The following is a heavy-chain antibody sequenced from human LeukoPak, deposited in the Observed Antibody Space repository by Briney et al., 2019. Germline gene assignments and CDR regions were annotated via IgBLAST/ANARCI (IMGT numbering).Heavy chain of an antibody. J-gene: IGHJ4*02. CDR1: GFTFTTYW. V-gene: IGHV3-7*01. Sequence: GGSLRLSCAASGFTFTTYWMTWVRQAPGKGLEWVASIKEDGSEKSYVDPVKGRFTISRDNAKNSLFLQMNTLQAEDTALYYCTRGLIIDYWGQGTLVTVSS. CDR2: IKEDGSEK. CDR3: TRGLIIDY. D-gene: IGHD3-16*01.